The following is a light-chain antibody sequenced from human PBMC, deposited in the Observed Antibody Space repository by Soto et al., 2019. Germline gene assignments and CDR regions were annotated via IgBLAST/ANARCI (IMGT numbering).Light chain of an antibody. J-gene: IGKJ4*01. V-gene: IGKV1-8*01. CDR1: QGISSY. Sequence: AIRMTQSPSSFSASTGDRVTITCRASQGISSYLAWYQQKPGNAPKLLIYAASTLQSGVPSRFSGSGSGTDFTLTISCLQSEDFATYYCQQLALYPSTFGGGTKVE. CDR3: QQLALYPST. CDR2: AAS.